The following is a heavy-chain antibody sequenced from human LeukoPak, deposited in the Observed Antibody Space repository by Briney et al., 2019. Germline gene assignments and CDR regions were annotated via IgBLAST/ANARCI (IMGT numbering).Heavy chain of an antibody. D-gene: IGHD6-13*01. V-gene: IGHV4-59*01. CDR2: IYYSGNT. CDR1: GGSISGYY. J-gene: IGHJ4*02. CDR3: ARDQSIAAAGHFDY. Sequence: SETLXXTCTVSGGSISGYYWTWIRQSPGKGLEWIGYIYYSGNTNYNPSLKSRVTISVDTSKNQFSLKLSSVTAADTAVYYCARDQSIAAAGHFDYWGQGTLVTVSS.